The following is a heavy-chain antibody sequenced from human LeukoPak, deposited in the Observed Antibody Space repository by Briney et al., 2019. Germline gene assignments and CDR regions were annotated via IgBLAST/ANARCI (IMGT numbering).Heavy chain of an antibody. CDR1: GFTFSSYG. V-gene: IGHV3-48*01. CDR3: VRGYSSTDLDV. J-gene: IGHJ6*02. Sequence: GRSLRLSCAASGFTFSSYGMNWVRQAPGKGLEWVSYISTSSGTIYYVDSVKGRFSVSRDNAKNSLFLQMNSLRVEDTAVYYCVRGYSSTDLDVWGQGTTVTVSS. CDR2: ISTSSGTI. D-gene: IGHD2-2*01.